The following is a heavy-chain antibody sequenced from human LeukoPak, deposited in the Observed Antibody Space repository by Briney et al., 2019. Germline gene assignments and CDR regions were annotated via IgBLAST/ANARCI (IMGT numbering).Heavy chain of an antibody. CDR1: GYTFTDYG. Sequence: ASVKVSCKTSGYTFTDYGFSWVRQAPGQGLEWMGWISPYNGNTRYTQKFQDRVTMTTDTSAGTAYMELRSLRPDDTAVYYCARDPRHMVTTKYNAFDIRGQGTMVTVSS. V-gene: IGHV1-18*01. D-gene: IGHD4-17*01. CDR3: ARDPRHMVTTKYNAFDI. J-gene: IGHJ3*02. CDR2: ISPYNGNT.